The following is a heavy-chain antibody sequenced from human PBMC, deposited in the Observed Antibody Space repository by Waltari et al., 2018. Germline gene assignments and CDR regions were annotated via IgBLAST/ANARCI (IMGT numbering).Heavy chain of an antibody. V-gene: IGHV4-39*01. CDR3: AGGFDY. Sequence: LQLQESGPGLVKPSETLSLTCTVSGGSISSSNYYWGWIRPPPGKGLGWIGSIYCSLGTYYHPSLKSRFTISLDTSKNQFSLKLSSVTASDTAVYYCAGGFDYWGQGTLVTVSS. J-gene: IGHJ4*02. CDR2: IYCSLGT. CDR1: GGSISSSNYY. D-gene: IGHD3-16*01.